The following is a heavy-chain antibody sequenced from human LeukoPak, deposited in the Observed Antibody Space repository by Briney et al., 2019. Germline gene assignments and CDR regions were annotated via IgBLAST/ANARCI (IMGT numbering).Heavy chain of an antibody. CDR1: GFTFRSYW. CDR2: INSDGSST. J-gene: IGHJ4*02. D-gene: IGHD3-22*01. CDR3: ARDRGPRGYDSSAYY. Sequence: PGGSLRLSCAASGFTFRSYWMHWVRQSPGKGLVWVSRINSDGSSTTYADSVKGRFTISRDNAKNTLYLQMNSLRAEDTAVYYCARDRGPRGYDSSAYYWGQGILVTASS. V-gene: IGHV3-74*01.